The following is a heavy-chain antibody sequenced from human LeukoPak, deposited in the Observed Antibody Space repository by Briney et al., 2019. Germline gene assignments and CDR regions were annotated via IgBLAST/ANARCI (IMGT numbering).Heavy chain of an antibody. D-gene: IGHD4-17*01. J-gene: IGHJ2*01. CDR3: ARCLRGTTVTTEPWYFDL. CDR2: ISSSSNYI. Sequence: TGGSLRLSCAASGFTFSSYNMNWVRQAPGKGLEWVASISSSSNYIYYVDSVKGRFTISRDNSKNTLYLQMNSLRAEDTAVYYCARCLRGTTVTTEPWYFDLWGRGTLVTVSS. CDR1: GFTFSSYN. V-gene: IGHV3-21*04.